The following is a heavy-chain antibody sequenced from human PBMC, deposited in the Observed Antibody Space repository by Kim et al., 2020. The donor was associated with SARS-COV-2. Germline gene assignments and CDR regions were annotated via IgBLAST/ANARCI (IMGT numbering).Heavy chain of an antibody. V-gene: IGHV3-23*01. CDR1: GFTFSSYA. J-gene: IGHJ6*02. CDR2: ISGSGGST. CDR3: AKQVGASWELLRGYYYYYYGMDV. Sequence: GGSLRLSCAASGFTFSSYAMSWVRQAPGKGLEWVSAISGSGGSTYYADSVKGRFTISRDNSKNTLYLQMNSLRAEDTAVYYCAKQVGASWELLRGYYYYYYGMDVWGQGTTVTVSS. D-gene: IGHD1-26*01.